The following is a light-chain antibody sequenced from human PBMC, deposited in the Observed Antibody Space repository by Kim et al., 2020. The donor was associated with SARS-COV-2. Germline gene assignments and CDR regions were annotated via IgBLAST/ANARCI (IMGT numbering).Light chain of an antibody. CDR1: SRDVAAHNF. J-gene: IGLJ2*01. Sequence: PGQSITISCTGTSRDVAAHNFVSWYQHHPGKAPKLMIYDVTRRPSGISNRFSGSKSGNTASLTISGLQAEDEADYYCSSYTGSVVFGGGTQLTVL. V-gene: IGLV2-14*03. CDR3: SSYTGSVV. CDR2: DVT.